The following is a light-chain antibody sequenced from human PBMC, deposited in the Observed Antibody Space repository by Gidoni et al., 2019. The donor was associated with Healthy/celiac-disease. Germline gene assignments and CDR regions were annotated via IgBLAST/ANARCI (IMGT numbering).Light chain of an antibody. CDR3: QQYNSYSPWT. CDR1: QSISSW. CDR2: KAS. J-gene: IGKJ1*01. V-gene: IGKV1-5*03. Sequence: DIQMTQSPSTLSASVGDRVTITCRASQSISSWLAWYQQKPGKATKLLIYKASSLASEVPSRFSVSGTVTESNLTIRSLQPDTFETYNCQQYNSYSPWTFGQGTKVEIK.